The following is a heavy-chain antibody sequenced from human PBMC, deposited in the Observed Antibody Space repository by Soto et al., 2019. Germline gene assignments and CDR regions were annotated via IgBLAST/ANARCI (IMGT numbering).Heavy chain of an antibody. V-gene: IGHV3-49*03. Sequence: GGSLRLSCTASGFTFGDYAMIWFRQAPGKGLEWVGFITSKRYGGTTEYAASVKGRFTISRDDSKSIAYLQMNSLKIDDTAVYHCSSFPLNNRGAPLAYWGQGTLVTGSS. CDR1: GFTFGDYA. D-gene: IGHD1-26*01. CDR2: ITSKRYGGTT. CDR3: SSFPLNNRGAPLAY. J-gene: IGHJ4*02.